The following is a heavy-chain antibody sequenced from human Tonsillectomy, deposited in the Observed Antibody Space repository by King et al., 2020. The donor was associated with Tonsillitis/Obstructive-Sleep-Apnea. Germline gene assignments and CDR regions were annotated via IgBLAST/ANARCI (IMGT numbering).Heavy chain of an antibody. V-gene: IGHV1-18*01. CDR3: AGDSSECYYGSGSYHAFDI. J-gene: IGHJ3*02. Sequence: QLVQSGAEVKKPGASVKVSCKASGYTFTSYGISWVRQAPGQGLEWMGWISAYNGNTNYAQKLQGRVTMTTDTSTSTAYMALRSPRSDDTAVYYCAGDSSECYYGSGSYHAFDIWGQGTMVTVSS. CDR1: GYTFTSYG. CDR2: ISAYNGNT. D-gene: IGHD3-10*01.